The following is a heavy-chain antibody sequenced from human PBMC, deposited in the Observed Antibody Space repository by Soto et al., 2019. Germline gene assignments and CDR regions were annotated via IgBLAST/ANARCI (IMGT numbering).Heavy chain of an antibody. CDR1: GGTFVRHV. Sequence: QVQLVQSGADVKKPESSVKVSCKTSGGTFVRHVISWVRQAPGQGPEWMGKINPLSGISNYAQKFQDRVTFTADTDSSTAYMELSSLSSDDPAVYYCASPACTATWCSPSPNLDHWGQGTLVTVSS. V-gene: IGHV1-69*09. CDR2: INPLSGIS. CDR3: ASPACTATWCSPSPNLDH. D-gene: IGHD2-8*02. J-gene: IGHJ4*02.